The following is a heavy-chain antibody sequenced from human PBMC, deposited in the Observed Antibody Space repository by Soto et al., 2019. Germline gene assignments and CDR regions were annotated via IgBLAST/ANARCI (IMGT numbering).Heavy chain of an antibody. CDR1: GYTFTSFY. V-gene: IGHV1-46*01. Sequence: QMQLVQSGAEVKRPGASVRVSCKSSGYTFTSFYIHWVRQAPGQGLEWMGIINPSGGITNFAQRFQGRVTMTRDMSTNTHYMYLSSLKSDDTAVYYCASSPAFSSSWYGIPPDPSHGMDVWCQGTTVTVS. J-gene: IGHJ6*02. CDR2: INPSGGIT. D-gene: IGHD6-13*01. CDR3: ASSPAFSSSWYGIPPDPSHGMDV.